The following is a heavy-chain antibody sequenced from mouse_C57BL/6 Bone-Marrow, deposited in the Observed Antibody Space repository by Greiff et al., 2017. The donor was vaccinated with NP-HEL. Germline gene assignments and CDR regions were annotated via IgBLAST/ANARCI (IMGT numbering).Heavy chain of an antibody. J-gene: IGHJ3*01. CDR3: ARGGYYGNSHAY. V-gene: IGHV3-1*01. CDR2: ISYSGST. D-gene: IGHD2-1*01. CDR1: GYSITSGYD. Sequence: EVKLQESGPGMVKPSQSLSLTCTVTGYSITSGYDWHWIRHFPGNKLEWMGYISYSGSTNYNPSLKSRISITHDTSKNHFFLKLNSVTTEDTATYYCARGGYYGNSHAYWGQGTLVTVSA.